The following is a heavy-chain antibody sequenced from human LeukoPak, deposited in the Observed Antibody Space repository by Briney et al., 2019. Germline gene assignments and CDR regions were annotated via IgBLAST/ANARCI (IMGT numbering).Heavy chain of an antibody. CDR2: ISAYNGNT. J-gene: IGHJ6*03. CDR3: ARCPITYYYDSSGQNPPDYYYYMDV. CDR1: GYTFTSYG. V-gene: IGHV1-18*01. Sequence: ASVKVSCKASGYTFTSYGISWVRQAPGQGLEWMGWISAYNGNTNYAQKLQGRVIMTTDTSTSTAYMELRSLRSDDTAVYYCARCPITYYYDSSGQNPPDYYYYMDVWGKGTTVTISS. D-gene: IGHD3-22*01.